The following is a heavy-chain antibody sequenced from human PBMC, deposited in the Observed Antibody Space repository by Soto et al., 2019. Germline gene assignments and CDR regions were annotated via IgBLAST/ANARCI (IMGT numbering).Heavy chain of an antibody. D-gene: IGHD3-10*01. CDR2: IYYAGST. CDR3: ATCGSSGYYGSGSYYWFDP. V-gene: IGHV4-59*11. Sequence: SETLSLTCTVSGGSFSPHYWSWIRQPPGKGLEWVGYIYYAGSTSYNPSLRGRVTISLETSKSQFSLKLSSVTAADTAVYYCATCGSSGYYGSGSYYWFDPWGQGTLVTVSS. CDR1: GGSFSPHY. J-gene: IGHJ5*02.